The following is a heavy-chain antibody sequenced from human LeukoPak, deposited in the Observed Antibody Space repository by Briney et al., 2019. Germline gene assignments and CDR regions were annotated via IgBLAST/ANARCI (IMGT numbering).Heavy chain of an antibody. Sequence: ASVKVSCKASGYAFTSYAMHWVRQAPGQRLEWMGWINAGNGNTKYSQKFQGRVTITRDTSASTAYMKLSSLRSEDTAVYYCARDYYYGSGSYSRRLDYWGQGTLVTVSS. CDR1: GYAFTSYA. CDR2: INAGNGNT. J-gene: IGHJ4*02. V-gene: IGHV1-3*01. D-gene: IGHD3-10*01. CDR3: ARDYYYGSGSYSRRLDY.